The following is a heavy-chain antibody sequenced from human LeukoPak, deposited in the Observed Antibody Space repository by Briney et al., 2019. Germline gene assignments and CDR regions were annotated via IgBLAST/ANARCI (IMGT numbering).Heavy chain of an antibody. CDR3: ARGTDYHIEY. Sequence: SETLSLTCAVSGYSISSGDYWGWIRQSPGKGLEWSGNIVHSGSTYHNPSLKSRVTISVDTSKNEFSLQLSSVTAAATTVYYCARGTDYHIEYWGQGTLVTVSS. CDR2: IVHSGST. D-gene: IGHD3/OR15-3a*01. V-gene: IGHV4-38-2*01. J-gene: IGHJ4*02. CDR1: GYSISSGDY.